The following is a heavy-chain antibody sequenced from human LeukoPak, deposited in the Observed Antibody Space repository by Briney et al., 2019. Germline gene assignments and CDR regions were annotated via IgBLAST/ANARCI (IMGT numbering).Heavy chain of an antibody. CDR1: GITFSSYW. J-gene: IGHJ4*02. CDR3: ARGRPHGNDY. Sequence: GGSLRLSCAASGITFSSYWMNWVRQAPGKGLVWVSRIASDGSSTTYADSVKDRFSISRDNAKNTLYLQMNSLRVEDTAVYYCARGRPHGNDYWGQGTLVTVSS. V-gene: IGHV3-74*01. D-gene: IGHD4-23*01. CDR2: IASDGSST.